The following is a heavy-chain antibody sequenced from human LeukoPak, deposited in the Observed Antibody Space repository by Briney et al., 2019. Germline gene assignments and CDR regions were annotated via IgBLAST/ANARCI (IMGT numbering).Heavy chain of an antibody. D-gene: IGHD2-8*01. CDR3: ASGYCTNGVCRSPYTWFDP. CDR2: VYNTGTT. CDR1: GASISTTSYF. Sequence: PSEALSLTCTVSGASISTTSYFWGWIRQSPERGLEWIGSVYNTGTTYYTSSLKSRVSISVDTSKNLFSLKLTSVTAADTAVYYCASGYCTNGVCRSPYTWFDPWGQGTLVSSPQ. V-gene: IGHV4-39*07. J-gene: IGHJ5*02.